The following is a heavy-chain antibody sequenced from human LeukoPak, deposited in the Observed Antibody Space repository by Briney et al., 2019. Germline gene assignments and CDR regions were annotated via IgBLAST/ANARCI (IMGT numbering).Heavy chain of an antibody. CDR3: TRDRQGPRLYEMDI. V-gene: IGHV3-7*01. CDR2: IKVDGSEI. Sequence: GGSLRLSCAASGFTFSMYWMSWVRQAPGKGPEWVANIKVDGSEIYYVDSVKGRFTISRDDAKNSLYLQMNSLRAEDTAVYYCTRDRQGPRLYEMDIWGQGTTVTVSS. D-gene: IGHD2-8*01. CDR1: GFTFSMYW. J-gene: IGHJ6*02.